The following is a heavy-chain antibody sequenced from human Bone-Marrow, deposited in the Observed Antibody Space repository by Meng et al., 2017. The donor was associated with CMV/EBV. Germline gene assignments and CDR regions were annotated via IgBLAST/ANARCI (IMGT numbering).Heavy chain of an antibody. CDR2: INPSGGST. J-gene: IGHJ4*02. CDR1: GYTFTSYY. CDR3: ARAYDFWSGRRVIFDY. D-gene: IGHD3-3*01. Sequence: ASVKVSCKASGYTFTSYYMHWVRQAPGQGLEWMGIINPSGGSTSYAQKFQGRVTMTRDTSTSTVYMELSSLRSEDTAVYYCARAYDFWSGRRVIFDYWGQGPLVTVSS. V-gene: IGHV1-46*01.